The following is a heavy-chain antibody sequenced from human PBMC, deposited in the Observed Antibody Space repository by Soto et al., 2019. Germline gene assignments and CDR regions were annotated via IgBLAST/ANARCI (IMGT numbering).Heavy chain of an antibody. CDR1: GFTFSDYY. Sequence: VGSLRLSCAASGFTFSDYYMSWIRQAPGKGLEWVSYISTSGSTIYYADSVKGRFTISRDSAKNSLYLQMNSLTAEDTAVYYCARDDIAVAGISTYYYYGMDVWGQGTTVTVSS. V-gene: IGHV3-11*01. D-gene: IGHD6-19*01. J-gene: IGHJ6*02. CDR2: ISTSGSTI. CDR3: ARDDIAVAGISTYYYYGMDV.